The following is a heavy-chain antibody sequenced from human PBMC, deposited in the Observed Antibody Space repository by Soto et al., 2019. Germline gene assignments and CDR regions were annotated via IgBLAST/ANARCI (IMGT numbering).Heavy chain of an antibody. CDR1: GGSISSSSYY. D-gene: IGHD2-8*01. CDR2: IYYSGST. V-gene: IGHV4-39*01. CDR3: ARHEGDCTNGVCYYYYYYYGMDV. Sequence: ETLSLTCTXSGGSISSSSYYWGWIRQPPGKGLEWIGSIYYSGSTYYNPSLKSRVTISVDTSKNQFSLKLSSVTAADTAVYYCARHEGDCTNGVCYYYYYYYGMDVWGQGTTVTVSS. J-gene: IGHJ6*02.